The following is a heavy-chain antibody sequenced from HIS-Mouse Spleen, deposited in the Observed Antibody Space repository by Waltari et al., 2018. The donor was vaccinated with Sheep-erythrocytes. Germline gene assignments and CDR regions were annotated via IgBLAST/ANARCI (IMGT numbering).Heavy chain of an antibody. D-gene: IGHD1-1*01. CDR1: GFTFSSYG. Sequence: QVQLVESGGGVVQPGRSLRLSCAASGFTFSSYGMHGVRQAPGKGVGWVAVITYDGSNKDYADSVKGRFTISRDNSKNTLYLQMNSLRAEDTAVYYCAKVRTVNYWYFDLWGRGTLVTVSS. V-gene: IGHV3-30*18. CDR3: AKVRTVNYWYFDL. CDR2: ITYDGSNK. J-gene: IGHJ2*01.